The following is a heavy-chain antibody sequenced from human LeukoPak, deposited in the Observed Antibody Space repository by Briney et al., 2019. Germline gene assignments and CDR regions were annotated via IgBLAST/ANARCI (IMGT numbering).Heavy chain of an antibody. CDR1: EGTFGAYS. Sequence: SVKVSCKASEGTFGAYSIDWVRQAPGQGLDWVGGINPIFNILYYAQNFQGRVTITADESMNTAYLELDSLKHDDTAVYYCAAGRRLGELFFDYWGPGTLVTVSS. V-gene: IGHV1-69*13. J-gene: IGHJ4*02. CDR3: AAGRRLGELFFDY. D-gene: IGHD3-10*01. CDR2: INPIFNIL.